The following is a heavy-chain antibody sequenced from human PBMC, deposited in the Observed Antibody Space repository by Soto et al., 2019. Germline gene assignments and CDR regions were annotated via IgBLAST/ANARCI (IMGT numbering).Heavy chain of an antibody. Sequence: PSETLSLTCSVSGGSISSYFCSWIRQPPGKGLEWIGYIYYSESTNYNPSLRSRATISVDTSRNQFSLKLSSVTAADTAVYYCARWGSGGSFINWFDPWGQGTLVTVSS. J-gene: IGHJ5*02. CDR2: IYYSEST. CDR1: GGSISSYF. V-gene: IGHV4-59*12. CDR3: ARWGSGGSFINWFDP. D-gene: IGHD2-15*01.